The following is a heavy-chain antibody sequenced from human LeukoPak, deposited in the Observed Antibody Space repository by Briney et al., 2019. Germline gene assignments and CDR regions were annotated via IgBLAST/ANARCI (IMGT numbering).Heavy chain of an antibody. Sequence: HPGGSLRLSCAASGFTFSSYAMHWVRQAPGKGLEWVAVISYDGSNKYYADSVKGRFTISRDNSKNTLYLQMNSLRAEDTAVYYCARDRAFGRSHYDNRADYWGQGTLVTVSS. CDR1: GFTFSSYA. J-gene: IGHJ4*02. CDR2: ISYDGSNK. D-gene: IGHD3-22*01. CDR3: ARDRAFGRSHYDNRADY. V-gene: IGHV3-30*04.